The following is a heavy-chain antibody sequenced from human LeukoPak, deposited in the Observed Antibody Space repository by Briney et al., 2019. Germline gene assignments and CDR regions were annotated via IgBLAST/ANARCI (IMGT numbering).Heavy chain of an antibody. CDR1: GGPISSYY. J-gene: IGHJ4*02. V-gene: IGHV4-59*01. D-gene: IGHD3-16*02. CDR3: ARHRGAKEPQNYDYVWGSYRYPFYFDF. Sequence: SETLSLTCTVSGGPISSYYWSWIRQPPGKGLEWIGYIYYSGSTNYNPSLKSRVTISVDTSKNQFSLKLSSVTAADTAVYYCARHRGAKEPQNYDYVWGSYRYPFYFDFWGQGILVTVSS. CDR2: IYYSGST.